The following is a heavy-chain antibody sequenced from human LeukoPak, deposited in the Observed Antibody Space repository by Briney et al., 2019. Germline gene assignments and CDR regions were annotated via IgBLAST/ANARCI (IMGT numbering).Heavy chain of an antibody. CDR3: ARDNDSYDFWSGYYSN. Sequence: GGSLRLSCAASGFTVSSNYMSWVRQAPGKGLEWVSVIYSGGSTYYADSVKGRFTISRDNSKNTLYLQMNSLRAEDTAVYYCARDNDSYDFWSGYYSNWGQGTLVTVSS. D-gene: IGHD3-3*01. J-gene: IGHJ4*02. V-gene: IGHV3-66*01. CDR2: IYSGGST. CDR1: GFTVSSNY.